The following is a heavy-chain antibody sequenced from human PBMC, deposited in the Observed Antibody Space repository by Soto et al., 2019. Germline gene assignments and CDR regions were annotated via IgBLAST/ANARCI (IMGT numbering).Heavy chain of an antibody. CDR2: IYYSGST. Sequence: QVQLQESGPGLVKPSETLSLTCTVSGGSVSSGSYYWSWIRQPPWKGLKWIGYIYYSGSTNYNPSLKSRITKSVDTSKNQFSLKLSSVTAADTAVYYCARETDYGDYVGYYYGMDVWGQGTTVTVSS. V-gene: IGHV4-61*01. CDR1: GGSVSSGSYY. J-gene: IGHJ6*02. CDR3: ARETDYGDYVGYYYGMDV. D-gene: IGHD4-17*01.